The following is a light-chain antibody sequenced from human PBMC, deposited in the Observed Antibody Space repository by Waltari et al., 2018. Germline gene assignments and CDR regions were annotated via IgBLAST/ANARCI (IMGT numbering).Light chain of an antibody. CDR3: AAWDDNLSGGV. CDR1: STNIGSNY. Sequence: QSVLTQPHSASGTPGQRVPISCSGSSTNIGSNYVYWYQQLPGTAPKLLIYRSNQRPSGVPDRFSGSKSGTSASLAISGLRSEDEADYYCAAWDDNLSGGVFGGGTKLTVL. CDR2: RSN. J-gene: IGLJ3*02. V-gene: IGLV1-47*01.